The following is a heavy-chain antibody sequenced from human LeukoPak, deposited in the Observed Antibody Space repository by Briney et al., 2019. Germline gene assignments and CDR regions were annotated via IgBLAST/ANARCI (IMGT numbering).Heavy chain of an antibody. CDR3: ARQRPFFSGPYFDS. Sequence: GESLKISCKGSGYSFTNYWIGWVRQLPGKGLEWMGIIFPGDSDTRYSPSFQGQVTISADKSINTAYLQWSSLKASDTAIYYCARQRPFFSGPYFDSWGQGTLVTVSS. CDR2: IFPGDSDT. V-gene: IGHV5-51*01. CDR1: GYSFTNYW. D-gene: IGHD2-8*02. J-gene: IGHJ4*02.